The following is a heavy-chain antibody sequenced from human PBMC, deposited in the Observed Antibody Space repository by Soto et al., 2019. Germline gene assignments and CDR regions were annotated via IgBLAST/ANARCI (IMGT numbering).Heavy chain of an antibody. CDR3: ARDFRQYSSSSWWFDP. Sequence: LRLSCAASGFTFSSYSMNWVRQAPGKGLEWVSSISSSSSYIYYADSVKGRFTISRDNAKNSLYLQMNSLRAEDTAVYYCARDFRQYSSSSWWFDPWGQGTLVTVSS. J-gene: IGHJ5*02. CDR2: ISSSSSYI. V-gene: IGHV3-21*01. D-gene: IGHD6-6*01. CDR1: GFTFSSYS.